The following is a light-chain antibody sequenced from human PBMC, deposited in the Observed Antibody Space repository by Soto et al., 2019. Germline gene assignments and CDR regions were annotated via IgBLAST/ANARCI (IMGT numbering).Light chain of an antibody. CDR3: QQYNSYPWT. J-gene: IGKJ1*01. CDR2: DAS. Sequence: EIVLTQSPATLSLSPGESATLSCRASRSVSSYLAWYQQKPGQAPRLLIYDASSRATGIPDRFSGGGSGTDFTLTITSLQPDDFATYYCQQYNSYPWTFGQGTKVDIK. V-gene: IGKV3-11*01. CDR1: RSVSSY.